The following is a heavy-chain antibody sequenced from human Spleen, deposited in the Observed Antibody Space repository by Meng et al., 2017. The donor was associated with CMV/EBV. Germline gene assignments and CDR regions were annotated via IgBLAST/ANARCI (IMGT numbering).Heavy chain of an antibody. CDR1: GFTFSTYD. V-gene: IGHV3-13*01. CDR3: ARARSPTHFDY. J-gene: IGHJ4*02. CDR2: IGTVGDT. Sequence: GESLKIYCTASGFTFSTYDFHWVRQPTGKGLEWVSSIGTVGDTYSIGSVKGRFIISREDAKNSVYLQMNGLRDGDTGLYYCARARSPTHFDYWGQGALVTVSS.